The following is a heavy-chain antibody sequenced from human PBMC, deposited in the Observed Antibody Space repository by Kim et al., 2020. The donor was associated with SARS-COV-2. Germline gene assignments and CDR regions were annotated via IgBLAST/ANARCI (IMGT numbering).Heavy chain of an antibody. V-gene: IGHV3-23*01. CDR3: AKNSGTTWY. CDR1: GFTFSSYA. CDR2: ITNTGGST. Sequence: GGSLRLSCAASGFTFSSYAMIWVRQAPGKGLEWVSSITNTGGSTYYADSVKGRFTISRDNSKDTLYLQMNSLRSEDTAVYYCAKNSGTTWYWGQGTLVTVSS. J-gene: IGHJ4*02. D-gene: IGHD3-10*01.